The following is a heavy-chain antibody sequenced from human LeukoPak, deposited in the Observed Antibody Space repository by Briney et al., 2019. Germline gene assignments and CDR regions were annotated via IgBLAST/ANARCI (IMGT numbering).Heavy chain of an antibody. CDR2: ISAYNGNT. J-gene: IGHJ5*02. Sequence: GASVKVSCKASGYIFTSYGISWVRQAPGQGLEWMGWISAYNGNTNYAQKLQGRVTMTTDTSTSTAYMELRSLRSDDTAVYYCARDGRRYCSSTSCPPDPWGQGTLVTVSS. CDR3: ARDGRRYCSSTSCPPDP. V-gene: IGHV1-18*01. CDR1: GYIFTSYG. D-gene: IGHD2-2*01.